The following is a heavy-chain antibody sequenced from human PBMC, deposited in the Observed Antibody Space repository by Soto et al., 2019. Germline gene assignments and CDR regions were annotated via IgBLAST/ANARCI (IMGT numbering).Heavy chain of an antibody. V-gene: IGHV5-51*01. CDR3: ARQLVIVNAFDI. D-gene: IGHD3-9*01. CDR2: IYPGDSET. Sequence: LGESLKLSCKGSGYSFTTYWIGWVRQMPGKGLEWMGIIYPGDSETRYSPSFEGQVTISADKSISTAYLQWSSLKASDTAMYYCARQLVIVNAFDIWGQGTMVTVSS. CDR1: GYSFTTYW. J-gene: IGHJ3*02.